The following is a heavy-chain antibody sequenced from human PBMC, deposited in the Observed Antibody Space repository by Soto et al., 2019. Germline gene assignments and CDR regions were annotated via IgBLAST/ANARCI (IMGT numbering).Heavy chain of an antibody. V-gene: IGHV4-59*01. J-gene: IGHJ3*02. CDR3: ARVFYDSRGNERAHDALDI. D-gene: IGHD3-22*01. CDR1: GGSISSYY. Sequence: SENLCLTCTVSGGSISSYYWSWIRQPPGKGLECIGYIYYSGSTNYNPSLKSRVTISVDTSKNQFSLKLSSVTAADTAVHYCARVFYDSRGNERAHDALDIRGQGTIVTVSS. CDR2: IYYSGST.